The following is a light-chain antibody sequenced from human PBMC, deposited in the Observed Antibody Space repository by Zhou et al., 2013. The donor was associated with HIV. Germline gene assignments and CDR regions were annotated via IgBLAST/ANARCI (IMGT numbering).Light chain of an antibody. CDR1: QTISSW. V-gene: IGKV1-5*03. CDR2: KAS. Sequence: DIQMTQSPSTLSASVGDRVTITCRASQTISSWLAWYQQKPGKAPNLLIYKASSLESGVPSRFSGSGSGTEFNLTISRLQPEDDAIYYCQQYNTYPLTFGQGTRLEI. CDR3: QQYNTYPLT. J-gene: IGKJ5*01.